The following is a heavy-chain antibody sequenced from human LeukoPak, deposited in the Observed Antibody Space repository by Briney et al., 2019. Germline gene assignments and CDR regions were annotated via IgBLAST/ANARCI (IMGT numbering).Heavy chain of an antibody. D-gene: IGHD1-14*01. CDR3: ASITSAKDWFDP. Sequence: SETLSLTCTVSGGSISSSSYYWGWIRQPPGKGLEWIGSIYYSGSTYYNPSLKSRVTISVDTSKNQFSLKLSSVTAADTAVYYCASITSAKDWFDPWGQGTLVTVSS. V-gene: IGHV4-39*01. J-gene: IGHJ5*02. CDR1: GGSISSSSYY. CDR2: IYYSGST.